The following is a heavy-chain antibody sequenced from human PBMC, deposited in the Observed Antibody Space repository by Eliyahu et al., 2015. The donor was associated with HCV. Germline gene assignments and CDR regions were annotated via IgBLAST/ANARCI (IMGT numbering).Heavy chain of an antibody. CDR2: IYSGGST. D-gene: IGHD2-8*01. CDR1: GFTVSSNY. J-gene: IGHJ6*02. V-gene: IGHV3-53*02. CDR3: ARWGGVLRMDGMDV. Sequence: EVQLVETGGGLIQPGGSLRLSCAASGFTVSSNYMSWVRQAPGKGLEWVSVIYSGGSTYYADSVKGRFTISRDNSKNTLYLQMNSLRAEDTAVYYCARWGGVLRMDGMDVWGQGTTVTVSS.